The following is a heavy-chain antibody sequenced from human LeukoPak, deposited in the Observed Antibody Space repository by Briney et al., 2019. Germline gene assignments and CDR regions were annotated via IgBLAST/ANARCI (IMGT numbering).Heavy chain of an antibody. CDR1: GGSISSSTYY. CDR3: ARDESGFYGMDV. D-gene: IGHD5-12*01. V-gene: IGHV4-39*07. J-gene: IGHJ6*02. CDR2: IYYSGST. Sequence: PSETLSLTCSVSGGSISSSTYYWGWIRQPPGKGLEWIGSIYYSGSTYYNPSLKSRVTISVDTSKNQFSLKLSSVTAADTAVYYCARDESGFYGMDVWGQGTTVTVSS.